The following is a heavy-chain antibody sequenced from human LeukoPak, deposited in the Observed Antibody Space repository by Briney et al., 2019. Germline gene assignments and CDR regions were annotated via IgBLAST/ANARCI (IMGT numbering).Heavy chain of an antibody. V-gene: IGHV3-30-3*01. D-gene: IGHD5-24*01. CDR2: TSPDGTNI. Sequence: GGSLRLSCAASGFTFRSYSMHWVRQAPVRGLESVAVTSPDGTNIFYAGSVKGRFTISRDNSENTLYLQMNSLRAEDTALYYCSRDGEHGYNDIDFWGQGTLVTVSS. CDR1: GFTFRSYS. CDR3: SRDGEHGYNDIDF. J-gene: IGHJ4*02.